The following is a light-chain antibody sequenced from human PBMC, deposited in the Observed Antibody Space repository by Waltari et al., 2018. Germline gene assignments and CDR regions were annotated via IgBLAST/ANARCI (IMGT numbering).Light chain of an antibody. CDR3: CSYAGTYTWV. V-gene: IGLV2-11*01. CDR1: RMHGGRDDF. J-gene: IGLJ3*02. CDR2: DVS. Sequence: QSALTQTRSVYGSPGQSVPISCTGSRMHGGRDDFVSWYPHHPGTAPNLMIYDVSKRPSGVPDRFSVSKSGNTASLTISGLQAEDEADYYCCSYAGTYTWVFGEGTKLTVL.